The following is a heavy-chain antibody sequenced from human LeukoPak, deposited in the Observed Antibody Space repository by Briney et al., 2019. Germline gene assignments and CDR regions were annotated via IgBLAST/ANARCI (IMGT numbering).Heavy chain of an antibody. CDR2: IKSKTDGGTT. D-gene: IGHD4-17*01. J-gene: IGHJ6*02. CDR3: TISGDSTVTTYYYYYGMDV. CDR1: GFTFSNAR. V-gene: IGHV3-15*01. Sequence: GGSLRLSCAASGFTFSNARMSWVRQAPGKGLEWVGRIKSKTDGGTTDYAAPVKGRFTISRDDSKNTLYLQMNSLQTEDTAVYYCTISGDSTVTTYYYYYGMDVWGQGTTVTVSS.